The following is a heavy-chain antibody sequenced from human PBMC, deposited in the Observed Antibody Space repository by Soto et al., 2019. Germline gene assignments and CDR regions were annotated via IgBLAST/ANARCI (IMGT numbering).Heavy chain of an antibody. J-gene: IGHJ6*03. CDR1: GYTFTRYG. Sequence: QVQLVQSGDEVKKPGASVKVSCKASGYTFTRYGISWVRQAPGQGLEWMGWISADNGNTNYAQKLQGRVSLTTDTSTSTAYMELRSLRSDDTAVYYCARDCSSTGCLTYFYFSHMDVWGKATTVTVSS. CDR3: ARDCSSTGCLTYFYFSHMDV. V-gene: IGHV1-18*01. CDR2: ISADNGNT. D-gene: IGHD2-2*01.